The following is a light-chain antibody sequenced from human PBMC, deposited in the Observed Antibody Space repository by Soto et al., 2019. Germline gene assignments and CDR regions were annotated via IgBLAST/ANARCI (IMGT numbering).Light chain of an antibody. Sequence: DIQMTQSPSSLSASVGDRVTITCRASQSISDWLAWYQQKPGTAPKVLIYKASSLQHGVPSRFSGSGSGTAFTLTINGLQPDDFATYYCQQFKSFSVTFGQGTRLDIK. CDR2: KAS. J-gene: IGKJ5*01. CDR1: QSISDW. CDR3: QQFKSFSVT. V-gene: IGKV1-5*03.